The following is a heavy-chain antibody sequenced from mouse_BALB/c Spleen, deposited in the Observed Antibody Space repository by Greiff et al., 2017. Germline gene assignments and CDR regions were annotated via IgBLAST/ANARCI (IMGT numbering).Heavy chain of an antibody. D-gene: IGHD2-4*01. CDR3: AIYDYDARLPWFAY. J-gene: IGHJ3*01. Sequence: VQLKESGPGLVAPSQSLSITCTVSGFSLSRYSVHWVRQPPGKGLEWLGMIWGGGSTDYNSALKSRLSISKDNSKSQVFLKMNSLQTDDTAMYYCAIYDYDARLPWFAYWGQGTLVTVSA. V-gene: IGHV2-6-4*01. CDR2: IWGGGST. CDR1: GFSLSRYS.